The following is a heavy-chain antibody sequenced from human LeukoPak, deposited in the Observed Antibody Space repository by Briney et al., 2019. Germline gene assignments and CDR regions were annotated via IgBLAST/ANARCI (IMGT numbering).Heavy chain of an antibody. D-gene: IGHD3-16*02. CDR1: GFTFSSYA. CDR3: AKDDDYVWGNYRFDY. J-gene: IGHJ4*02. Sequence: GGSQRLSCAASGFTFSSYAMSWVRQAPGKGLEWVSAISGSGGSTYYADSVKGRFTISRDNSKNTLYLQMNSLRAEDTAVYYCAKDDDYVWGNYRFDYWGQGTLVTVSS. CDR2: ISGSGGST. V-gene: IGHV3-23*01.